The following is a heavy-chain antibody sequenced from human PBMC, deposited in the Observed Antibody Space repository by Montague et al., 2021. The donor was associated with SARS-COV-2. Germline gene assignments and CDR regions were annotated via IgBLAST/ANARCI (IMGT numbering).Heavy chain of an antibody. CDR2: IFHSGIT. CDR1: GGSISSYY. CDR3: ARTEYNWNDWFDP. Sequence: SETLSLTCSVSGGSISSYYWSWIRQSPGKGLEWIGYIFHSGITDXSPSLKSRVTISVDMSKNQFSLQLNFVTAADSAVYYCARTEYNWNDWFDPWGQGTLVTVSS. D-gene: IGHD1-20*01. V-gene: IGHV4-59*13. J-gene: IGHJ5*02.